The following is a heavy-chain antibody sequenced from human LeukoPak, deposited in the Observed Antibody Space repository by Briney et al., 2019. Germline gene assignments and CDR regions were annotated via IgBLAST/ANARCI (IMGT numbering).Heavy chain of an antibody. CDR1: GGAFSGYY. J-gene: IGHJ3*02. V-gene: IGHV4-34*01. D-gene: IGHD2-2*02. Sequence: SETLSLTCAVYGGAFSGYYWSWIRQPPGKGQEWIVGINHSGSTNYNPSRKSQVTISVDTSKNQFSLKLSSVTAADTAVYYCARVRGYCSSTSCYRLAFDIWGQGTMVTVSS. CDR2: INHSGST. CDR3: ARVRGYCSSTSCYRLAFDI.